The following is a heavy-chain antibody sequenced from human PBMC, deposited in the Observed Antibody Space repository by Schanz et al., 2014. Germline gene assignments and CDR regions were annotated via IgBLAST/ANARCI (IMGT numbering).Heavy chain of an antibody. CDR1: GGSFSGYY. CDR3: ARGRLRFPFDY. CDR2: INHSGNS. D-gene: IGHD5-12*01. Sequence: QVQLQQWGTGLLRPSETLSLTCVVSGGSFSGYYWSWIRQSPEKGLEWIGEINHSGNSNHNPSLKWRVPISIDTSKNQFPLKRRSVAAADTAMYYCARGRLRFPFDYWDQGTLVIVS. J-gene: IGHJ4*02. V-gene: IGHV4-34*01.